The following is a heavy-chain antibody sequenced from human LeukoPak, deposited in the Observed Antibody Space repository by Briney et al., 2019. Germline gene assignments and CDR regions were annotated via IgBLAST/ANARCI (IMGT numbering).Heavy chain of an antibody. Sequence: SETLSLTCAVYGGSFSGYYWSWIRQPPGKGLEWIGEINHSGSTNYNPSLKSRVTISVDTSKDQFSLKLSSVTAADTAVYYCARGGWNRQYYYYYYVDVWGKGTTVTVSS. CDR1: GGSFSGYY. J-gene: IGHJ6*03. CDR3: ARGGWNRQYYYYYYVDV. CDR2: INHSGST. V-gene: IGHV4-34*01. D-gene: IGHD1-1*01.